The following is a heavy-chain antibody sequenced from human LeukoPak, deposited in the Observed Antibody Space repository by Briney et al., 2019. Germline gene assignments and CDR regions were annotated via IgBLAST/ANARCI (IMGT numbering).Heavy chain of an antibody. CDR1: GLTFSSYA. D-gene: IGHD4-17*01. CDR3: AKVRVVGDYNWFFDL. CDR2: IVGSGAST. V-gene: IGHV3-23*01. Sequence: GGSLRLSCAASGLTFSSYAMSWVRQAPGKGLEWVSAIVGSGASTYHADSVKGRFTISRDNSKNTLHLQMNSLRAEDTAIYHCAKVRVVGDYNWFFDLWGRGTLVTVSS. J-gene: IGHJ2*01.